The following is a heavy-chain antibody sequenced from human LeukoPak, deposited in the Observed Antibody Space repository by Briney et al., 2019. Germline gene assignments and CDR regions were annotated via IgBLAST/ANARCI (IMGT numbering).Heavy chain of an antibody. V-gene: IGHV3-48*02. CDR2: IGGTHSNI. CDR3: ARDRDYAFDS. CDR1: VFTFSINS. J-gene: IGHJ4*02. D-gene: IGHD4-17*01. Sequence: GGCLRLSCAASVFTFSINSMDWVRHAPWMGLEWVSYIGGTHSNIYYADSVKGRFTISRDDAKNSLYLQMNSLRDEDTAVYYCARDRDYAFDSWGQGTLVTVSS.